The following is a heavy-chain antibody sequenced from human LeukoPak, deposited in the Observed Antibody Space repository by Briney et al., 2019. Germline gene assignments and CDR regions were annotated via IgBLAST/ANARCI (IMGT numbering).Heavy chain of an antibody. J-gene: IGHJ6*02. D-gene: IGHD2-15*01. CDR1: GYPFSNHG. Sequence: ASVKVSCKASGYPFSNHGITWVRQAPGQGLEWMGWISAYNGNTNYAQKLQGRVTMTTDTSTSTAYMELRSLRSDDTAVYYCARDQDSCSGGSCPWSYYYYYGMDVWGQGTTVTVSS. V-gene: IGHV1-18*01. CDR2: ISAYNGNT. CDR3: ARDQDSCSGGSCPWSYYYYYGMDV.